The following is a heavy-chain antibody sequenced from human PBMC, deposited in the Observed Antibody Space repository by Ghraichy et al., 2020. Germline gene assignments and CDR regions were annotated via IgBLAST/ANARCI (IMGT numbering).Heavy chain of an antibody. V-gene: IGHV4-34*01. Sequence: SQTLSLTCAVYGGSFSGYYWSWIRQPPGNGLEWIGEINHSGSTNYNPSLKSRVTISVDTSKNQFSLKLSSVTAADTAVYYCARGRRAVAGFYPTAFQHWGQGTLVTVSS. CDR3: ARGRRAVAGFYPTAFQH. J-gene: IGHJ1*01. CDR2: INHSGST. D-gene: IGHD6-19*01. CDR1: GGSFSGYY.